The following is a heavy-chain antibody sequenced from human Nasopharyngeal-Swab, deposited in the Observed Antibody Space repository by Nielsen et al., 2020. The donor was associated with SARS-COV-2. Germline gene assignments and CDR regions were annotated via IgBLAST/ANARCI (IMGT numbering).Heavy chain of an antibody. CDR2: IYYNGNT. D-gene: IGHD6-13*01. CDR1: GDPIAYSTFY. Sequence: SETLSLTCTVSGDPIAYSTFYWGWIRQPPGKGLEWIGNIYYNGNTDQNPSLKSRLTISVDKSKNQFSLQLSTVTAADTAVYYCVRSSSWYYFDYWAQGTQVTVSS. CDR3: VRSSSWYYFDY. J-gene: IGHJ4*02. V-gene: IGHV4-39*01.